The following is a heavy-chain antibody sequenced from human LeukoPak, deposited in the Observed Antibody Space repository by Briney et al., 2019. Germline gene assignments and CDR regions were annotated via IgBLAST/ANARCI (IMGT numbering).Heavy chain of an antibody. D-gene: IGHD3-3*01. J-gene: IGHJ4*02. CDR3: ARVNDFWSGYQAGADY. Sequence: PGGSLRLSCAASGFTFSSYAMHWVRQAPGKGLEWVAVISYDGSNKYYADSVKGRFTISRDNSKNTLYLQMNSLRAEDTAVYYCARVNDFWSGYQAGADYWGQGTLVTVSS. CDR1: GFTFSSYA. CDR2: ISYDGSNK. V-gene: IGHV3-30-3*01.